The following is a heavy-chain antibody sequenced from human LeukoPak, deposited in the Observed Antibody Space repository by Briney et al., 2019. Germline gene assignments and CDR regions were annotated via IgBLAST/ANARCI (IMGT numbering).Heavy chain of an antibody. CDR1: GFTFSSYA. V-gene: IGHV3-23*01. D-gene: IGHD3-22*01. Sequence: GGSLRLSCAASGFTFSSYALNWVRQAPGKGLEWVSGISGSGDNTYYADSVKGRFTISRDNSKNTLYVQVNSLGTEDTAAYYCAKGSYYDSSGSFYFDYWGQGTLVTVSS. CDR3: AKGSYYDSSGSFYFDY. CDR2: ISGSGDNT. J-gene: IGHJ4*02.